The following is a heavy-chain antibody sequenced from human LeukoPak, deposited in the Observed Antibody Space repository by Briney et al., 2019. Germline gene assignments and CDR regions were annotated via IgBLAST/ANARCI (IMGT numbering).Heavy chain of an antibody. J-gene: IGHJ1*01. D-gene: IGHD1-26*01. Sequence: GGSLRLSCAASGFSFSDHYMSWIRQAPGKGPEWISFITSRGDFANYADPVRGRFIISRDNAMNLLYLHMNSLRVDDTAVYYCAREARATPDIWGQGTLVTVSS. CDR1: GFSFSDHY. CDR2: ITSRGDFA. V-gene: IGHV3-11*05. CDR3: AREARATPDI.